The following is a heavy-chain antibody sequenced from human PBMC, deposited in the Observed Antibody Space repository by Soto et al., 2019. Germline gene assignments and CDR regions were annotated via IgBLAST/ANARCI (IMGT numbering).Heavy chain of an antibody. V-gene: IGHV1-3*01. D-gene: IGHD5-12*01. CDR1: GYTFTSYA. J-gene: IGHJ6*02. CDR3: VWGGGYDLSYYYGMDV. Sequence: ASVKVSCKASGYTFTSYAMHWVRQAPGQRLEWMGWINAGNGNTKYSQKFQGRVTITRDTSASTAYMELSSLRSEDTAVYYCVWGGGYDLSYYYGMDVWGQGTTVTVSS. CDR2: INAGNGNT.